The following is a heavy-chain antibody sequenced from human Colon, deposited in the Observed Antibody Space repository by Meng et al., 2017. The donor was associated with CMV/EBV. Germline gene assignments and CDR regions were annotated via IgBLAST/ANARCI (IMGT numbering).Heavy chain of an antibody. CDR3: ASRYSYVGF. Sequence: LRIDCAAYGLNFRDNYMSWIRQAPGKGLEWISYISSSSATIYYADSVKGRFTISRDNAKQTLYLEMNNLRAEDTAVYYCASRYSYVGFWGHGTLVTVSS. J-gene: IGHJ4*01. CDR1: GLNFRDNY. CDR2: ISSSSATI. D-gene: IGHD5-12*01. V-gene: IGHV3-11*01.